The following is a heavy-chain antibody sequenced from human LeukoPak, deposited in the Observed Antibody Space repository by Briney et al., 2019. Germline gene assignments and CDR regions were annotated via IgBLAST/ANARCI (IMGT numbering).Heavy chain of an antibody. CDR2: ISGSGGST. CDR3: AKKADIVVVPAAHTCDY. D-gene: IGHD2-2*01. CDR1: GFTFSSYA. J-gene: IGHJ4*02. Sequence: TGGSLRLSCAASGFTFSSYAMSWVRQAPGKGLEWVSAISGSGGSTYYADSVKGRFTISRDNSKNTLYLRMNSLRAEDTAVYYCAKKADIVVVPAAHTCDYWGQGTLVTVSS. V-gene: IGHV3-23*01.